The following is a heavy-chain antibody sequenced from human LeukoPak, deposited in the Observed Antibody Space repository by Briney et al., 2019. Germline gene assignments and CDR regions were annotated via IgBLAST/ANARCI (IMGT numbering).Heavy chain of an antibody. J-gene: IGHJ4*02. V-gene: IGHV4-59*08. Sequence: PETLSLTCTVSGGSLTSYYWSWIRQPPGKGLQWIGYIYYSGSVNYNPSLKSRVTISVDTSKNQFSLNLSSVTAADTAVYYCARLGSYFDYWGQGTQVTVSS. CDR2: IYYSGSV. CDR3: ARLGSYFDY. CDR1: GGSLTSYY.